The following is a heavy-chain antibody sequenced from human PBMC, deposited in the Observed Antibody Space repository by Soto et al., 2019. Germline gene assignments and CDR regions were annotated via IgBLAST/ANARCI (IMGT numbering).Heavy chain of an antibody. Sequence: GSLRLSCAASGFSFSSYAMSWVRQPPGKGLEWIGEIYHSGSTNYNPSLKSRVTISVDKSKNQFSLKLSSVTAADTALYYCARTTVTTRLTDYWGQGTLVTVSS. V-gene: IGHV4-4*02. D-gene: IGHD4-17*01. CDR2: IYHSGST. CDR1: GFSFSSYA. J-gene: IGHJ4*02. CDR3: ARTTVTTRLTDY.